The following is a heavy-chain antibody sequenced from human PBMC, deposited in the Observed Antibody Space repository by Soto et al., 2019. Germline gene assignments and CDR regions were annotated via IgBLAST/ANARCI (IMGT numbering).Heavy chain of an antibody. Sequence: GGSLRLSCAASGFTFSSYAMSWVRQAPGKGLEWVSAISGSGGSTYYADSVKGRFTISRDNSKNTLYLQMNSLRAEDTAVYYCAKKHFYMTTVTYVWVYFDYWGQGTLVTVSS. CDR1: GFTFSSYA. D-gene: IGHD4-4*01. V-gene: IGHV3-23*01. J-gene: IGHJ4*02. CDR3: AKKHFYMTTVTYVWVYFDY. CDR2: ISGSGGST.